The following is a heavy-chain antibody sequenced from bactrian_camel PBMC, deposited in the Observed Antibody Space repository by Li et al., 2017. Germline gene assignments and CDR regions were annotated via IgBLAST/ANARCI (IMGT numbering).Heavy chain of an antibody. CDR2: IYTGGGSA. Sequence: QVQLVESGGGSVEAGGSLRLSCAGAGNTFRSNCMAWFRQAPGKEREGVAAIYTGGGSAYYADSVNGRFTISQDYAQNILYLQMSSLKPEDTAMYSCGADFAPDCTDGYDFLGQGTQVTVS. V-gene: IGHV3S1*01. CDR1: GNTFRSNC. J-gene: IGHJ4*01. D-gene: IGHD2*01. CDR3: GADFAPDCTDGYDF.